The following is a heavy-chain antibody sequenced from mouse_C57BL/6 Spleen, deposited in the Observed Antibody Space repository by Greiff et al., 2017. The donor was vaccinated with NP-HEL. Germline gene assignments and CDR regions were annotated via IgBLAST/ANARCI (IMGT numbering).Heavy chain of an antibody. CDR3: SGCSWDETWFAY. J-gene: IGHJ3*01. D-gene: IGHD4-1*01. V-gene: IGHV1-9*01. CDR2: ILPGSGST. Sequence: VQLQQSGAELMKPGASVKLSCKATGYTFTGYWIEWVKQRPGHGLEWIGEILPGSGSTNYNEKFKGKATFTADTSSNTAYKQLSSLTTEDSAIFYWSGCSWDETWFAYWGQGTLVTVSA. CDR1: GYTFTGYW.